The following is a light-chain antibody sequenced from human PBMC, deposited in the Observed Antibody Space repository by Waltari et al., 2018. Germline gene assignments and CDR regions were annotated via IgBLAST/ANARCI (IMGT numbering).Light chain of an antibody. CDR1: QSVSSSY. Sequence: DIVLTHSPGTLSLSPWERATLSCRASQSVSSSYLAWYQPKPGQAPSLHLYVASIRATGIPDRFRGSGSGTDFTFTISRLEPEDVAVYYCQQYGSSPYTFGQGTKLEIK. J-gene: IGKJ2*01. CDR3: QQYGSSPYT. V-gene: IGKV3-20*01. CDR2: VAS.